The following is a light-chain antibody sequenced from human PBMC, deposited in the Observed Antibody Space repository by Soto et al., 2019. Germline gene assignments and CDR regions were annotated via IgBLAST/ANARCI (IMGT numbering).Light chain of an antibody. V-gene: IGKV3-20*01. CDR1: QSVSSTY. Sequence: TVLTQSPGTLSLCPGERATLSCRASQSVSSTYVSWYQQKPGQAPRLLIFGASSRATGIPDRFSGSGSGTDFTLTISRLEPEDFAVYYCQQSANSPVTFGQGTKLEIK. CDR3: QQSANSPVT. CDR2: GAS. J-gene: IGKJ2*01.